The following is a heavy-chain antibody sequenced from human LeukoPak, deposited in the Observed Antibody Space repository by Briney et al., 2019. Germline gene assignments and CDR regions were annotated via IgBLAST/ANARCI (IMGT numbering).Heavy chain of an antibody. CDR2: INPNSGGT. V-gene: IGHV1-2*02. CDR3: ARDRCGYALGCRGRDY. CDR1: GYTFTGYY. J-gene: IGHJ4*02. Sequence: ASVKVSCKASGYTFTGYYMHWVRQAPGQGLEWMGWINPNSGGTNYAQKFQGRVTMTRDTSISTAYMDLSGLSSDDTAVYYCARDRCGYALGCRGRDYWGQGTQVTASS. D-gene: IGHD5-18*01.